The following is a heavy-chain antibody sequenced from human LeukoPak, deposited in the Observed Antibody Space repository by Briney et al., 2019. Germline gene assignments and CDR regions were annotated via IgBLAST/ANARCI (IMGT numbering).Heavy chain of an antibody. Sequence: GGSLRLSCAASGFTVSSNYMSWVRQAPGKGLEWVSVIYSGGSTYYADSVKGRFTISRDNSKNTLYLHMNSLRAEDTAVYYCARALVGATRYWGQGTLVTVSS. J-gene: IGHJ4*02. CDR3: ARALVGATRY. D-gene: IGHD1-26*01. V-gene: IGHV3-66*01. CDR1: GFTVSSNY. CDR2: IYSGGST.